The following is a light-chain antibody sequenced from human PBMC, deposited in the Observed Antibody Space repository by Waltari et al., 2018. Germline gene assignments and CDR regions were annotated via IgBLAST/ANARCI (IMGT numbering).Light chain of an antibody. Sequence: SYELTQPPSVSVPPGQTARITCFGDALPNQYVYWYPQRPGQAPVLMIFKDTKRPSGIPERFSGSASGTTVTLTISGVQAEDEAVYYCQSADSSGTSRVFGGGTKLIVL. CDR1: ALPNQY. V-gene: IGLV3-25*03. CDR3: QSADSSGTSRV. CDR2: KDT. J-gene: IGLJ2*01.